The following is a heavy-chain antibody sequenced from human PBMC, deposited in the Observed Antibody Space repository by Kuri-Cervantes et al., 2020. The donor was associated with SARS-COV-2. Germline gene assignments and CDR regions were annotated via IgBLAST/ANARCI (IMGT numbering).Heavy chain of an antibody. CDR1: GFTFSDYY. Sequence: GGSLRLSCAASGFTFSDYYMSWIRQAPGKGLEWVSYISSSGSTIYYADSVKGRFTISRDNAKNSLYLQMNSLRAEDTAVYYCARGAARPFYYYYYGMDVWGQGTTVTVSS. CDR2: ISSSGSTI. CDR3: ARGAARPFYYYYYGMDV. D-gene: IGHD6-6*01. V-gene: IGHV3-11*01. J-gene: IGHJ6*02.